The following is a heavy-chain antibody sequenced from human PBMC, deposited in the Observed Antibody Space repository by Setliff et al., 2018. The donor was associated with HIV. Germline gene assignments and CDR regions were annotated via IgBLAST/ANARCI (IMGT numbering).Heavy chain of an antibody. CDR2: IDPEDGET. CDR3: ASFVFRDSTDEYYRPPGDHPLYYFDY. J-gene: IGHJ4*02. CDR1: GYTFTDYY. D-gene: IGHD3-10*01. V-gene: IGHV1-69-2*01. Sequence: GASVKVSCKASGYTFTDYYIHWVQRAPGKGLEWMGHIDPEDGETIYADDFQGRVTMTADRSTNTAYMELGSLRSEDTAVYYCASFVFRDSTDEYYRPPGDHPLYYFDYWAQGTRVTVS.